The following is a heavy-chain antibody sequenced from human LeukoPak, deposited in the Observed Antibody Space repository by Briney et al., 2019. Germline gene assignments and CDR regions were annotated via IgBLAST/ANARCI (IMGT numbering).Heavy chain of an antibody. D-gene: IGHD3-9*01. J-gene: IGHJ4*02. CDR1: GFTFSNAW. V-gene: IGHV3-15*01. CDR3: TTVDALRYFDLLCSPFDY. CDR2: IKSKTDGGTT. Sequence: PGGSLSLSCAASGFTFSNAWMSWVRQAPGKGLEWVGRIKSKTDGGTTDYAAPVKGRFTISRDDSKNTLYLQMNSLKTEDTAVYYCTTVDALRYFDLLCSPFDYWGQGTLVTDSS.